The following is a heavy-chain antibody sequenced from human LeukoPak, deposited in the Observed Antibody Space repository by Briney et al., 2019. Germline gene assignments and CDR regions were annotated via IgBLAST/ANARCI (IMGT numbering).Heavy chain of an antibody. CDR2: IWLDGTEK. V-gene: IGHV3-33*06. D-gene: IGHD4-11*01. CDR3: AKDAQRGFDYSNSLEY. Sequence: GGPLRLSCAASGFTYSPYVMQWVRQAPGKGLEGVAVIWLDGTEKYYGDAVKGRFTISRDNSRNTLYLHMNSLRGEDTAVYYCAKDAQRGFDYSNSLEYWGQGTLVTVSS. CDR1: GFTYSPYV. J-gene: IGHJ4*02.